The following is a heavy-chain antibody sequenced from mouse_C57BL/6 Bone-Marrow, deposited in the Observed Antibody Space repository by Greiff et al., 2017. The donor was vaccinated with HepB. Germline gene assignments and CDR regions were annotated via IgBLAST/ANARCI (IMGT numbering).Heavy chain of an antibody. V-gene: IGHV14-4*01. CDR1: GFNIKDDY. J-gene: IGHJ2*01. D-gene: IGHD1-1*01. CDR2: IDPENGDT. Sequence: EVQLQQSGAELVRPGASVKLSCTASGFNIKDDYMHWVKQRPEQGLEWIGWIDPENGDTEYASKFQGEATITADTSSNTAYLQLSSLTSEDTAVYYCTSYYDGSSYVGRYFDYWGQGTTLTVSS. CDR3: TSYYDGSSYVGRYFDY.